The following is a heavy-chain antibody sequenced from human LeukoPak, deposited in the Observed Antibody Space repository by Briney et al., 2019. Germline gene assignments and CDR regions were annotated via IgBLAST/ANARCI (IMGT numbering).Heavy chain of an antibody. Sequence: SETLSLTCSVSGDSISRSDSYWYWIRQPPGKGLQWIGTIYYSGRTYYSPSLKSRVTMSVDTSNNQFSLNLRSVTAADTAVYYCARRRYYDGSGYLEWGQGTLLSVSS. CDR2: IYYSGRT. D-gene: IGHD3-22*01. CDR3: ARRRYYDGSGYLE. V-gene: IGHV4-39*01. J-gene: IGHJ1*01. CDR1: GDSISRSDSY.